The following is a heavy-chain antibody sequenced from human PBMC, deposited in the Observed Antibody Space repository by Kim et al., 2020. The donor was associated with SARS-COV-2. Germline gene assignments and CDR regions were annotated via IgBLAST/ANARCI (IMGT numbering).Heavy chain of an antibody. J-gene: IGHJ4*02. Sequence: GGSLRLSCAASGFTFSSYSMNWVRQAPGKGLEWVSYISSSSSTIYYADSVKGRFTISRDNAKNSLYLQMNSLRAEDTAVYYCARDDRYYGSGSYLHPFDYWGQGTLVTVSS. CDR3: ARDDRYYGSGSYLHPFDY. CDR1: GFTFSSYS. CDR2: ISSSSSTI. V-gene: IGHV3-48*04. D-gene: IGHD3-10*01.